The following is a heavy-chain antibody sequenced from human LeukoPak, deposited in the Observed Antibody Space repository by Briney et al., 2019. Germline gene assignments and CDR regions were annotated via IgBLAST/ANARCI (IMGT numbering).Heavy chain of an antibody. D-gene: IGHD6-13*01. CDR1: GGSISSGDYY. CDR3: ARVAAGIGFFQH. V-gene: IGHV4-30-4*08. Sequence: SETLSLTCTVSGGSISSGDYYWSWICQPPGKGLEWIGYIYYSGSTYYNPSLKSRRVTISVDTSKNQLSLKLSSVTAADTAVYYCARVAAGIGFFQHWGQGTLVTVSS. J-gene: IGHJ1*01. CDR2: IYYSGST.